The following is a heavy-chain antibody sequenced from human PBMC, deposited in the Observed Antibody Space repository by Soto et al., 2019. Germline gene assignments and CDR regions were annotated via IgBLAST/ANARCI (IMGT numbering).Heavy chain of an antibody. J-gene: IGHJ4*02. V-gene: IGHV1-18*01. CDR2: ISAHNGNT. Sequence: QVHLVQSGAEVKKPGASVKVSCKGSGYTFTGYGITWVRQAPGQGLEWMGWISAHNGNTDYAQKLQGRVTVTRDTSTSTAYMELRSLRSDDTAVYYCARGRYGDYWGQGALVTVSS. CDR1: GYTFTGYG. CDR3: ARGRYGDY. D-gene: IGHD1-1*01.